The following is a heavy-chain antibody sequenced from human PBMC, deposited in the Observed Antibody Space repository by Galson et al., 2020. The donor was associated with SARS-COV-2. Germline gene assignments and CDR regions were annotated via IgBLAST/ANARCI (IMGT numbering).Heavy chain of an antibody. CDR2: TRNRDNSFST. V-gene: IGHV3-72*01. Sequence: GGSLRLSCAVSGFTFSDHFMDWVRQAPGKGLEWVARTRNRDNSFSTEYAASVKGRFTISRDDSKNSFYLQMNSLKTEDTAVYYCTRDLRHNSVSYFDCWGQGTLVTVS. CDR1: GFTFSDHF. J-gene: IGHJ4*02. D-gene: IGHD6-19*01. CDR3: TRDLRHNSVSYFDC.